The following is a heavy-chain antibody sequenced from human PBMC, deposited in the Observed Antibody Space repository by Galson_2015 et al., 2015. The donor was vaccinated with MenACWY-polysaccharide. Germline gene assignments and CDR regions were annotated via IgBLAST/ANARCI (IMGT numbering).Heavy chain of an antibody. D-gene: IGHD2-2*01. Sequence: ETLSLTCAVSGASIGSSGYYWGWIRQPPGKGLEWIGSIFYSGDTYYNPSLKSRVTISVDTSKNQFSLKLSSVTAADTAVYYCARYCSTASCYNYFDYWGQGTLITVSS. CDR3: ARYCSTASCYNYFDY. CDR2: IFYSGDT. J-gene: IGHJ4*02. V-gene: IGHV4-39*01. CDR1: GASIGSSGYY.